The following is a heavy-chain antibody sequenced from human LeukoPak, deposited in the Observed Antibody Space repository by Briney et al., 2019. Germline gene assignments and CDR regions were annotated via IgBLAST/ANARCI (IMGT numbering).Heavy chain of an antibody. V-gene: IGHV4-34*01. CDR2: INHSGST. CDR3: ARGLDLGIYAY. CDR1: GGSFSGYY. Sequence: LETLSLTCAVYGGSFSGYYWSWIRQPPGKGLEWIGEINHSGSTNYNPSLRSRVTISVDTSKNQFSLKLSSVTAADTAVYYCARGLDLGIYAYWGQGTLVTVSS. J-gene: IGHJ4*02. D-gene: IGHD2/OR15-2a*01.